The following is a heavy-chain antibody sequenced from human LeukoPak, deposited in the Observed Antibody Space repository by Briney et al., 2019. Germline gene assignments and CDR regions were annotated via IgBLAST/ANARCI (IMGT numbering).Heavy chain of an antibody. CDR2: TYYRSKWYS. J-gene: IGHJ6*02. Sequence: SQTLSLTCAISGDRVSSNGAAWNWIRQSPSRGLEWLGRTYYRSKWYSEYGVSVKSRITINPDTSKNQFSLQLNSVTPEDTAVYYCTRQMYYYISGTYCSSLDVWGQGTTVIVSS. V-gene: IGHV6-1*01. CDR3: TRQMYYYISGTYCSSLDV. CDR1: GDRVSSNGAA. D-gene: IGHD3-10*01.